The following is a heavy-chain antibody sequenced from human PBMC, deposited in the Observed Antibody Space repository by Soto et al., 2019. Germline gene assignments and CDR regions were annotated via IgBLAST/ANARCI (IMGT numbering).Heavy chain of an antibody. Sequence: QVQLVQSGAEVKKPGSSVKVSCKASGGTFSSYTFSWVRQAPGQGLEWMGGIVPLFGTTNDAKIFQGRVTISADESTSTVYMELSSLRSEDSAMYYCARDGDVTSNRTRGAFDIWGQGTVITVSS. V-gene: IGHV1-69*01. D-gene: IGHD2-2*01. CDR2: IVPLFGTT. CDR1: GGTFSSYT. CDR3: ARDGDVTSNRTRGAFDI. J-gene: IGHJ3*02.